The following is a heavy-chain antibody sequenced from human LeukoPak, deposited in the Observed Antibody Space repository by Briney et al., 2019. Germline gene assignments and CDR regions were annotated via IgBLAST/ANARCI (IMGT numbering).Heavy chain of an antibody. D-gene: IGHD3-10*02. CDR1: GFTFSSYA. Sequence: GGSLRLSCAASGFTFSSYAMSWVRQAPGKGLEWVSYISSSGSTIYYADSGEGRFTISRDNAKNSLYLQMNSLRAEDTAVYYCAELGITMIGGVWGKGTTVTISS. CDR2: ISSSGSTI. CDR3: AELGITMIGGV. V-gene: IGHV3-48*03. J-gene: IGHJ6*04.